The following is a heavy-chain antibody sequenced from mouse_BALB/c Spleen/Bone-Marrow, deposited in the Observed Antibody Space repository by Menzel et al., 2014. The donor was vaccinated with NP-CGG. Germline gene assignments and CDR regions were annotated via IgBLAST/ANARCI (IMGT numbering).Heavy chain of an antibody. CDR3: AFGNYDFDY. D-gene: IGHD2-1*01. V-gene: IGHV1-80*01. Sequence: QVQLQQSGAELVRPGSSVKIYCKASGYAFXSYWMNWVKQRPGQGLEWIGQIYPGDGDTNYSGKFKGKATLTADESSSTAYMQLSSLTSEDSAVYFCAFGNYDFDYWGQSTTLTVSS. CDR2: IYPGDGDT. J-gene: IGHJ2*01. CDR1: GYAFXSYW.